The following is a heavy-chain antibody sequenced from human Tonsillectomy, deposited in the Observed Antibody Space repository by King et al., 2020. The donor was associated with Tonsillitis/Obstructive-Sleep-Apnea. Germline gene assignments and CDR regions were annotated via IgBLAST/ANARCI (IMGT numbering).Heavy chain of an antibody. CDR2: IYYSGST. CDR1: GGSISSYSDY. CDR3: ARQIGHYDILTGYSQNWFDP. J-gene: IGHJ5*02. D-gene: IGHD3-9*01. Sequence: LQLQESGPGLVKPSETLSFTCTVSGGSISSYSDYWGWIRQPPGKGLEWIGNIYYSGSTYYSPSLKSRVTISVDTSKNQFSLKLTSMTAADTAVYYCARQIGHYDILTGYSQNWFDPWGQGTLVTVSS. V-gene: IGHV4-39*01.